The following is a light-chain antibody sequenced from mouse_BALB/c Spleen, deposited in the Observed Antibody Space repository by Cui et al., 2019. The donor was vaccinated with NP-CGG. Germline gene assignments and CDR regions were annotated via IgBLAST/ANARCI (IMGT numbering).Light chain of an antibody. CDR2: GTN. Sequence: QACVTHESALTTSPGETVTLTCRSSIGAVTTSNYANWVQEKPDHLFTGLIGGTNNRAPGVPARFSGSLIGDKAALTITGAQTEDEAIYFCALWYSNHWVFGGGTKLTVL. V-gene: IGLV1*01. J-gene: IGLJ1*01. CDR3: ALWYSNHWV. CDR1: IGAVTTSNY.